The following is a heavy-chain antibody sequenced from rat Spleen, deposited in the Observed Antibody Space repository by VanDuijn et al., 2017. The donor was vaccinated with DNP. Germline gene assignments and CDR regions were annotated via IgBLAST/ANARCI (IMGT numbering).Heavy chain of an antibody. CDR3: ARHVLPLRVWDY. J-gene: IGHJ2*01. Sequence: EVQLVESGGGLVQPGRSLKLSCAASGFTFSDYYMAWVRQAPTKGLEWVAYIRYDGGSTYYGDSVKGRFTISRDDAKSTLYLLMNSLRSEDMATYYCARHVLPLRVWDYWGQGVMVTVSS. CDR1: GFTFSDYY. D-gene: IGHD1-4*01. CDR2: IRYDGGST. V-gene: IGHV5-22*01.